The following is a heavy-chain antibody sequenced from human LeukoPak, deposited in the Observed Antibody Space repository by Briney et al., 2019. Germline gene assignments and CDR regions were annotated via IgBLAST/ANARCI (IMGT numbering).Heavy chain of an antibody. CDR2: INHSGST. D-gene: IGHD3-3*01. CDR1: GGSFSGYY. V-gene: IGHV4-34*01. J-gene: IGHJ5*02. CDR3: ARDGVSIRSGYSYNWFDP. Sequence: SETLSLTCAVYGGSFSGYYWSWIRQPPGKGLEWIGEINHSGSTNYNPSLKSRVTISVDTSKNQFSLKLSSVTAADTAVYYCARDGVSIRSGYSYNWFDPWGQGTLVTVSS.